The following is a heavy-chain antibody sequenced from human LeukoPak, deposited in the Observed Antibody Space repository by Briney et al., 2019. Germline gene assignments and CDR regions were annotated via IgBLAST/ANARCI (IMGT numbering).Heavy chain of an antibody. CDR1: GFTVSSNY. Sequence: GGSLRLSCAASGFTVSSNYMSWVRRAPGKGLEWVSFFYSGSSTYYADSVKGRFTISRDNSKNTLYLQMNSLRAEDTALYYCGRVSFGGDSLYFDYWGQRTLVTVSS. J-gene: IGHJ4*02. D-gene: IGHD2-21*01. CDR3: GRVSFGGDSLYFDY. CDR2: FYSGSST. V-gene: IGHV3-53*01.